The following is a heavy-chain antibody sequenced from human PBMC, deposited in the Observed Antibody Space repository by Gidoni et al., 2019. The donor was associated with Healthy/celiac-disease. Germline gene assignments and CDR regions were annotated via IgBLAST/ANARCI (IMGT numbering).Heavy chain of an antibody. CDR3: ARDSDTVITGGNAFDI. CDR2: IYYSGST. CDR1: GGSISSGGYY. Sequence: QVQLQESGPGLVKPSQTLSLTCTFSGGSISSGGYYWSWIRQHPGKGLEWIGYIYYSGSTYYNPSLKSRVTIAVDTSKNQFSLKLSAVTAADTAVYYCARDSDTVITGGNAFDIWGQGTMVTVAS. J-gene: IGHJ3*02. D-gene: IGHD4-17*01. V-gene: IGHV4-31*03.